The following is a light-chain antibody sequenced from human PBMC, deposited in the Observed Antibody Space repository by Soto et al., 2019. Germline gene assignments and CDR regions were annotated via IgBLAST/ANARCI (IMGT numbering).Light chain of an antibody. J-gene: IGKJ1*01. CDR2: GTS. CDR3: QQSYSTPWT. Sequence: DIQMTQSPSSLSGSAGDRVTITCRASQSISGYLNWYQQKPGKAPKVLMYGTSILQTGVSSRFSGSGSGTDFTLTINSLQPEDLATYYCQQSYSTPWTFGQGTKVEIK. V-gene: IGKV1-39*01. CDR1: QSISGY.